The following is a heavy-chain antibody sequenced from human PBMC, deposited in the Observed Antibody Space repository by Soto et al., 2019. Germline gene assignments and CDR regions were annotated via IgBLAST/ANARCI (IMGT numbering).Heavy chain of an antibody. CDR3: ARYSSSSGGFDY. V-gene: IGHV6-1*01. D-gene: IGHD6-6*01. Sequence: SQTLSLTCAISGDSVSTNSAAWNWIRQSPSRGLEWLGRTYYRSRWYNDYAVSVKSRITINPDTSKNQFSLQLNSVTPEDTAVYYCARYSSSSGGFDYWGQGTLVTVAS. CDR2: TYYRSRWYN. J-gene: IGHJ4*02. CDR1: GDSVSTNSAA.